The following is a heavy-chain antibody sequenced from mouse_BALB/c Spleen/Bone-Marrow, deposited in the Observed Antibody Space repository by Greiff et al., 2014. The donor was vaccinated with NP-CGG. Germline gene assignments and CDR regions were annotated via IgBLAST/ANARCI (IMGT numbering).Heavy chain of an antibody. D-gene: IGHD1-1*01. CDR2: IDPAYGNT. CDR1: GFNIKDTY. Sequence: VQLKESGAELVKPGASVKLSCTASGFNIKDTYMHWVKQRPEQGLEWIGRIDPAYGNTKYDPKFQGKATITADTSSNTAYLQLSSLTSEDTAVYYCARYYYGSSLFDYWGQGTTLTVSS. J-gene: IGHJ2*01. CDR3: ARYYYGSSLFDY. V-gene: IGHV14-3*02.